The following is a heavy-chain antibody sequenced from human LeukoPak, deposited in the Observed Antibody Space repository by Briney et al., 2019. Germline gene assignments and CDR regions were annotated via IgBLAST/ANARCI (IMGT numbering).Heavy chain of an antibody. CDR3: TRRMYSGIYYFDY. CDR1: GFVFTTYW. J-gene: IGHJ4*02. CDR2: IYPGNSDT. Sequence: GESLQISCQGSGFVFTTYWIGWVRPVPGKGKEWMGIIYPGNSDTRYSPSFQGQVTISADKSISTAYLQWSSLKASDTAMYYCTRRMYSGIYYFDYWGQGTLVTVSS. V-gene: IGHV5-51*01. D-gene: IGHD1-26*01.